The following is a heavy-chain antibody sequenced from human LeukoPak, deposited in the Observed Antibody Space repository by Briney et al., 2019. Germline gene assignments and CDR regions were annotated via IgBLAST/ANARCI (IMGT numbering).Heavy chain of an antibody. CDR2: IYYSGST. J-gene: IGHJ4*02. V-gene: IGHV4-31*03. D-gene: IGHD3-3*01. Sequence: PSETLSLTCTVSGGSIISGGYYWSWIRQHPGKGLEWIGYIYYSGSTYYNPSLKSRVTISVDTSKNQFSLKLSSVTAADTAVYYCARNSLDQERGFLGWPYPPGYFDYWGQGTLVTVSS. CDR1: GGSIISGGYY. CDR3: ARNSLDQERGFLGWPYPPGYFDY.